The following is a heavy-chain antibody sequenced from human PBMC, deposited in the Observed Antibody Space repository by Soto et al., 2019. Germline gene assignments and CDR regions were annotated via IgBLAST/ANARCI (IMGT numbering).Heavy chain of an antibody. CDR1: GYTFTRYA. J-gene: IGHJ3*02. CDR3: ARDPLRGDDSSGYGDDAFDI. V-gene: IGHV1-3*01. Sequence: ASVKVSCKASGYTFTRYAMHWVRQAPGQRLEWMGWINAGNGNTKYSQKLQGRVTITRDTSTSTAYMELRSLRSDDTAVYYCARDPLRGDDSSGYGDDAFDIWGQGTMVTVSS. D-gene: IGHD3-22*01. CDR2: INAGNGNT.